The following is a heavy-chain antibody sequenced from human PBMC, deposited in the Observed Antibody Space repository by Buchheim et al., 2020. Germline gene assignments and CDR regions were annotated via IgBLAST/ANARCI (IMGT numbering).Heavy chain of an antibody. J-gene: IGHJ4*02. V-gene: IGHV4-34*01. D-gene: IGHD6-6*01. CDR1: GGSFSGYY. CDR2: INHSGST. Sequence: QVQLQQWGAGLLKPSETLSLTCAVYGGSFSGYYWSWIRQPPGKGLEWIGEINHSGSTNYNPSLKSRVTISLATSKNQFSLTLRSVTAADTAVYYCARGRSIAARRFFDYWGQGTL. CDR3: ARGRSIAARRFFDY.